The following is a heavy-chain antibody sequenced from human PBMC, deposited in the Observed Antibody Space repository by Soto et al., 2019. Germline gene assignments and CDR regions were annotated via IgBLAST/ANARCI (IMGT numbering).Heavy chain of an antibody. CDR1: GYTFTGYH. CDR3: ARGCSGGTCFLFDI. Sequence: QVRLVQSGAEMKKPGASVKVSCRTSGYTFTGYHIHWVRQAPGQGLEWMGWINPHSGGTNYAQEFWGRVTMTRDTSISTAYMEVNSLRSDDTAVYYCARGCSGGTCFLFDIWGQGTLVTVTS. V-gene: IGHV1-2*02. CDR2: INPHSGGT. J-gene: IGHJ5*02. D-gene: IGHD2-15*01.